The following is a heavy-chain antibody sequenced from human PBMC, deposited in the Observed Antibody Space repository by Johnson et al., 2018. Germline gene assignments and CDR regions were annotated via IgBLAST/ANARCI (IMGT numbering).Heavy chain of an antibody. CDR3: ARESTMGYSPEGDAFNI. CDR2: IFGGGGRT. Sequence: VQLVESGGGLVQPGGSLRLSCAASGFSFSHFAMTWVRQTPDKGLEWVSGIFGGGGRTFHADFVKGRFTISRDNSKDTVELQMNNMRAEYTAVYYCARESTMGYSPEGDAFNIWGQGTMVIVSS. D-gene: IGHD4/OR15-4a*01. J-gene: IGHJ3*02. V-gene: IGHV3-23*04. CDR1: GFSFSHFA.